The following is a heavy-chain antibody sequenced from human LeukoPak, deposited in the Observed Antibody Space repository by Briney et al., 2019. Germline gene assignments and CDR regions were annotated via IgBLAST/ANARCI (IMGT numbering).Heavy chain of an antibody. V-gene: IGHV4-39*01. CDR2: IYYSGST. J-gene: IGHJ4*02. Sequence: SETLSLTCTVSGGSISSSSYYWGWIRQPPGKGLEWIGSIYYSGSTYYNPSLKSRVTISVDTSKNQFSLKLSSVTAADTAVYYCARLGYCSSTSCFDYWGQGTLVTVSS. CDR3: ARLGYCSSTSCFDY. CDR1: GGSISSSSYY. D-gene: IGHD2-2*01.